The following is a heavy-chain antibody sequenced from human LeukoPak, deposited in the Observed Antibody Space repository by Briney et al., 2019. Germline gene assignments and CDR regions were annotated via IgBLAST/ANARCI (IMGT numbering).Heavy chain of an antibody. CDR3: ARQAVKVSLDI. CDR2: INPSDSNT. Sequence: GESLKISCQASGYSFTSYWIGWVRQMPGRGLEWMAIINPSDSNTRYSPSFQGQVTISVDKSITTAYLQWNSLTTSDTATYYCARQAVKVSLDIWGQGTMVTVSS. CDR1: GYSFTSYW. D-gene: IGHD5/OR15-5a*01. V-gene: IGHV5-51*01. J-gene: IGHJ3*02.